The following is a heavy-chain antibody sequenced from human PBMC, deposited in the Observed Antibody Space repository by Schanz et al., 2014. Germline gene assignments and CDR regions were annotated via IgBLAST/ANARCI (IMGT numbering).Heavy chain of an antibody. D-gene: IGHD6-6*01. CDR1: GSINSYY. CDR3: ARRIAARSGVGYDYHYGMDV. Sequence: QVQLQESGPGLVKPSETLSLNCRISGSINSYYWSWIRQPPGKGLEWIGYISYSGSTNYNPSLRSRVTISLDRSRNQVSLNLRTVTAADTAIYYCARRIAARSGVGYDYHYGMDVWGQGTTVIVSS. CDR2: ISYSGST. J-gene: IGHJ6*02. V-gene: IGHV4-59*01.